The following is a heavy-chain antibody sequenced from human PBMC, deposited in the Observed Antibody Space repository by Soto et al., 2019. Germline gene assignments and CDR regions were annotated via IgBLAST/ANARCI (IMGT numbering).Heavy chain of an antibody. CDR2: INHSGST. CDR3: ARGELVVVVAASRYYYYYMDV. J-gene: IGHJ6*03. CDR1: GGSFSGYY. Sequence: QVQLQQWGAGLLKPSETLSLTCAVYGGSFSGYYWSWIRQPPGKGLEWIGEINHSGSTHYNPSLKSRVTISVDTSKNPFSLKLSSVTAADTAVYYCARGELVVVVAASRYYYYYMDVWGKGTTVTVSS. D-gene: IGHD2-15*01. V-gene: IGHV4-34*01.